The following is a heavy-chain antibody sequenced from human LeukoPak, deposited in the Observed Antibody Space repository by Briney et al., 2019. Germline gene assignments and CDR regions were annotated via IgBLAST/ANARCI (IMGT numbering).Heavy chain of an antibody. V-gene: IGHV1-2*02. CDR2: INPKSGGT. CDR3: ARGYCSGGSCYSYYYYNYMDV. J-gene: IGHJ6*03. Sequence: EASVKVSCKTSGYSFIDYYIHWVRQAPGQGLEWMGWINPKSGGTNYAQNFQGRVTMTRNTSISTAYMELSRLRSDDTAVYYCARGYCSGGSCYSYYYYNYMDVWGKGTTVTVSS. CDR1: GYSFIDYY. D-gene: IGHD2-15*01.